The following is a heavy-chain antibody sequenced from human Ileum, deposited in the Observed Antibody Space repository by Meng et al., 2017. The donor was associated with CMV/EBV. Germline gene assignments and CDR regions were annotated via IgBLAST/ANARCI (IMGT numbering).Heavy chain of an antibody. D-gene: IGHD1-14*01. V-gene: IGHV3-74*01. CDR3: VRENGPDASRGNRFDP. Sequence: GESLKISCAASGFAFSGYWMHWARQAPGKGLVWVSRINHDGSYTIYADSVKGRFTISRDNAKNTLYLQMNTLRAEDTAVYYCVRENGPDASRGNRFDPWGHGTRVTVSS. CDR1: GFAFSGYW. J-gene: IGHJ5*02. CDR2: INHDGSYT.